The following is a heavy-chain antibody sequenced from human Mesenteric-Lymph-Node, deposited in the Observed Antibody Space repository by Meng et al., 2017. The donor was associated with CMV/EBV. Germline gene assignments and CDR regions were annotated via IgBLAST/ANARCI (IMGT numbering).Heavy chain of an antibody. J-gene: IGHJ4*02. V-gene: IGHV4-39*07. CDR3: ARDVRYYGSGSYYKDYFDY. CDR2: IYYSGST. CDR1: GGSFSSSSYY. Sequence: SETLSLTCTVSGGSFSSSSYYWGWIRQPPGKGLEWLGCIYYSGSTYYNPSLKSRVTISVDTYKNQFSLKLSSVTAADTAVYYCARDVRYYGSGSYYKDYFDYWGQGTLVTVSS. D-gene: IGHD3-10*01.